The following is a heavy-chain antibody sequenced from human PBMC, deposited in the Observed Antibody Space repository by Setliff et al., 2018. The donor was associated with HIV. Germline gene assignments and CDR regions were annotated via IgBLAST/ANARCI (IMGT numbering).Heavy chain of an antibody. CDR2: INHRGDT. D-gene: IGHD5-12*01. CDR3: ARLGAEDFSDYDWVDY. J-gene: IGHJ4*02. Sequence: SETLSLTCAVYGGSFSGYYWSWIRQPPGKGLEWIGEINHRGDTNYNPSLKSRVTISVDTSKNQFSLNLNSVTAADTAVYYCARLGAEDFSDYDWVDYWGQGTLVTVSS. CDR1: GGSFSGYY. V-gene: IGHV4-34*01.